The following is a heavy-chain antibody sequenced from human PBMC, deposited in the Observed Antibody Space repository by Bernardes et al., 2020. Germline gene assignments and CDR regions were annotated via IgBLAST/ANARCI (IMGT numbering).Heavy chain of an antibody. CDR3: ARDRATVNTSTLWYLDL. J-gene: IGHJ2*01. V-gene: IGHV1-46*01. Sequence: ASVKVSCKASGYTFTSYYLHWVRQAPGQGLEWMGIINPSGLSASYAQKFQGRVTMTRDMSTSTGYMELSGLRSEDTAVYYCARDRATVNTSTLWYLDLWGRGTLVTVSS. CDR2: INPSGLSA. D-gene: IGHD4-17*01. CDR1: GYTFTSYY.